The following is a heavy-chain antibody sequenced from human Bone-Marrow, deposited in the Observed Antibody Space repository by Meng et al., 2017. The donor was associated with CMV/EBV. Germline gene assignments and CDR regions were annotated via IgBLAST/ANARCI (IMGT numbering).Heavy chain of an antibody. D-gene: IGHD2-8*01. V-gene: IGHV1-2*02. J-gene: IGHJ5*02. CDR3: ARALCVNGVCLWEGDWFDP. Sequence: ASVKVSCKASGYTFIDYYIHWVRQAPGQGLEWLGWIHPNTGGKNYAQKFQGRVTMTRDTSIGTANMELSRLRSDDTAVYYCARALCVNGVCLWEGDWFDPWGQGTLVTVSS. CDR2: IHPNTGGK. CDR1: GYTFIDYY.